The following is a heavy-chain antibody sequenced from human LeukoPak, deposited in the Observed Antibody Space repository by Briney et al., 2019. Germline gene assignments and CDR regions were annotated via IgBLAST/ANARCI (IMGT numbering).Heavy chain of an antibody. CDR3: AREGRYCSSTSCSYNWFDP. J-gene: IGHJ5*02. CDR2: IWYDGSNK. CDR1: GFTFSSYG. Sequence: GRSQRLSCAASGFTFSSYGMHWVRQAPGKGLEWVAVIWYDGSNKYYADSVKGRFTISRDNSKNTLYLQMNSLRAEDTAVYYCAREGRYCSSTSCSYNWFDPWGQGTLVTVSS. V-gene: IGHV3-33*01. D-gene: IGHD2-2*01.